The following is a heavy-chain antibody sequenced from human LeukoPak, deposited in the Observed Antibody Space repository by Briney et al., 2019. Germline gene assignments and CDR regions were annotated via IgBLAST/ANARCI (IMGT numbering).Heavy chain of an antibody. CDR3: ATQSGGNVY. V-gene: IGHV3-74*01. J-gene: IGHJ4*02. D-gene: IGHD4-23*01. Sequence: GGSLRLSCAASGFTFSRYWMHWVRQAPGKGLVWVSRINGDGSSTNYADSVKGRFTISRDNAKNTLYLQMNSLRAEDTAVYYCATQSGGNVYWGQGTLVSVSS. CDR2: INGDGSST. CDR1: GFTFSRYW.